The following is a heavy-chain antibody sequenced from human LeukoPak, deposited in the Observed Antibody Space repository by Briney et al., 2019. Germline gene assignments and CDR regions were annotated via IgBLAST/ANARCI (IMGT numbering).Heavy chain of an antibody. CDR3: ASSGSYRFDY. Sequence: GGSLRLSCAALGFTFSSYSMNWVRQAPGKGLEWVSHITASGTAMFYADSVKGRFTISRDNAKNSLYLQMNSLRDEDTAVYYCASSGSYRFDYWGQGTLVTVSS. D-gene: IGHD1-26*01. CDR2: ITASGTAM. V-gene: IGHV3-48*02. CDR1: GFTFSSYS. J-gene: IGHJ4*02.